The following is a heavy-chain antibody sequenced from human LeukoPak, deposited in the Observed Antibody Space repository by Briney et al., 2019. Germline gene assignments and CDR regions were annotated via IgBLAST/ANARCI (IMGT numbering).Heavy chain of an antibody. Sequence: ALVKVSCKASGYTFTSYGISWVRQAPGQGVEGVGWISAYNGNTNYAQQLQGRVTMTTDTSTSTAYMELRSLRSDDTAVYYCARDGGFGGVIVWGQGTLVTVSS. CDR1: GYTFTSYG. CDR3: ARDGGFGGVIV. CDR2: ISAYNGNT. D-gene: IGHD3-16*02. V-gene: IGHV1-18*01. J-gene: IGHJ4*02.